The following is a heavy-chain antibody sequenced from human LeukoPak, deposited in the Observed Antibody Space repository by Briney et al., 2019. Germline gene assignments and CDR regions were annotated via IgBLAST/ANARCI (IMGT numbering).Heavy chain of an antibody. D-gene: IGHD6-19*01. CDR1: GFTLSTYA. J-gene: IGHJ3*02. Sequence: GGSLRLSCAASGFTLSTYAMDWVRQAPGKGLEYVPTISANGVITYYADSVKGRFTISRDNSKNTLYLQMGSLRAEDCAVKTCARGLARGDSSGWYNTFDIWGQGTIVTVSS. CDR2: ISANGVIT. V-gene: IGHV3-64*02. CDR3: ARGLARGDSSGWYNTFDI.